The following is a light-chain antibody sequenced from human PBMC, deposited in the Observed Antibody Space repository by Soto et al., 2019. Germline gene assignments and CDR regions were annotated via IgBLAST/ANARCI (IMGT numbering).Light chain of an antibody. CDR2: DAS. CDR1: SSDVGGYNY. CDR3: SSDTSSNR. V-gene: IGLV2-14*01. Sequence: QSALTQPASVSGSPGRTITISCTGTSSDVGGYNYVSWNQQHPGKAPKLMIYDASNRPSGVSNRFSGSKSGNTASLTISGLQAEDEADYYCSSDTSSNRFGTGTKLTVL. J-gene: IGLJ1*01.